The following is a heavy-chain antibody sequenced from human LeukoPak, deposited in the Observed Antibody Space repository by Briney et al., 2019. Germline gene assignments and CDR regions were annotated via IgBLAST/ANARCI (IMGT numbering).Heavy chain of an antibody. CDR1: GGSISSGDYY. CDR3: AKSEWELGAFDI. J-gene: IGHJ3*02. Sequence: SETLSLTCTVSGGSISSGDYYWSWIRQPPGKGLEWIGYIYYSGSTYYNPSLKSRVTISVDTSKNQFSLKLSSVTAADTAVYYCAKSEWELGAFDIWGQGTMVTVSS. V-gene: IGHV4-30-4*08. CDR2: IYYSGST. D-gene: IGHD1-26*01.